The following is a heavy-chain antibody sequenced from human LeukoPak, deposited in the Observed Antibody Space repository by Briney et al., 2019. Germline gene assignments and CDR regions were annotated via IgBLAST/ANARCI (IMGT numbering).Heavy chain of an antibody. CDR2: INPSDGST. D-gene: IGHD5-12*01. CDR3: ARLYSGYDCGY. J-gene: IGHJ4*02. Sequence: GTSVKVSCKASGYTFTSYYMHWLRQAPGQGLQWMGIINPSDGSTSYTPRFQGRVTVTRDTSTSTVYMELSSLRSEDTAVYYCARLYSGYDCGYWGQGTLVTVSS. V-gene: IGHV1-46*01. CDR1: GYTFTSYY.